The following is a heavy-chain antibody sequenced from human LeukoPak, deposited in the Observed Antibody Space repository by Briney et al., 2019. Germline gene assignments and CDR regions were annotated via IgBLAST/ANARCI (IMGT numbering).Heavy chain of an antibody. CDR2: INPSGGST. CDR1: GYTFTSYY. Sequence: GASVKVSCKASGYTFTSYYMHWVRQAPGQGLEWMGIINPSGGSTSYAQKFQGRVTMTRDMSTSTVYMELSSLRSEDTAVYYCARADYGSGSYSAYYMDVWGKGTTVTVSS. J-gene: IGHJ6*03. D-gene: IGHD3-10*01. CDR3: ARADYGSGSYSAYYMDV. V-gene: IGHV1-46*01.